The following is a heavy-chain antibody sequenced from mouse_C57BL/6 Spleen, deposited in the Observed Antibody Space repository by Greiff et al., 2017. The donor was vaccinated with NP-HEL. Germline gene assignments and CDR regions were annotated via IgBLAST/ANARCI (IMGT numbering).Heavy chain of an antibody. J-gene: IGHJ4*01. Sequence: EVHLVESGGDLVKPGGSLKLSCAASGFTFSSYGMSWVRQTPDKRLEWVATISSGGGYTYYPDSVKGRFTISRDNAKNNLYLQMSSLKSEDTAMYYCARHLYYYGSSQNYYAMDYWGQGTSVTVSS. CDR1: GFTFSSYG. CDR3: ARHLYYYGSSQNYYAMDY. V-gene: IGHV5-6*01. CDR2: ISSGGGYT. D-gene: IGHD1-1*01.